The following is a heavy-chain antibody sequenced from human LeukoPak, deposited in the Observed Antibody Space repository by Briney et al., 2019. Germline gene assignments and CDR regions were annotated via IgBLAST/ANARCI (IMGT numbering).Heavy chain of an antibody. CDR1: GFTFSSHD. CDR2: ISYDGSNK. V-gene: IGHV3-30*18. D-gene: IGHD1-26*01. CDR3: AKKRGGSYSHLHYDYFDY. J-gene: IGHJ4*02. Sequence: PGGSLRLSCAASGFTFSSHDMHWVRQAPGKGLEWVAIISYDGSNKYFADSVKGRFTISRDNSKNTLYLQMNSLRAEDTAVYYCAKKRGGSYSHLHYDYFDYWGQGTLVTVSS.